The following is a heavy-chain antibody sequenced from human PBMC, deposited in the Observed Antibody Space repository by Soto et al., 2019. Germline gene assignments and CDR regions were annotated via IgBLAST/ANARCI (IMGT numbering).Heavy chain of an antibody. J-gene: IGHJ4*02. Sequence: GASRKISCKGSGYNFGGYWIAWVRQMPGKGLELMGIIYPSDCDTRYRPSFQGQVTISADKSISSAYLQWSSLRASDTAMYSCASGGVSTRTFDYWGQGTPVTVSS. D-gene: IGHD3-3*01. CDR1: GYNFGGYW. CDR3: ASGGVSTRTFDY. CDR2: IYPSDCDT. V-gene: IGHV5-51*01.